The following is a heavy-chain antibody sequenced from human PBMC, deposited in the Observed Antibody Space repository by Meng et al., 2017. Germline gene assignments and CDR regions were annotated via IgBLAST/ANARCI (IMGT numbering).Heavy chain of an antibody. Sequence: LRLSGPGPVKRSQTLSLTCAISGYRVSSNSAAWNWIRQSPSRGLEWLGRTYYRSKWYNDYAVSVKSRITINPDTSKNQFSLQLNSVTPEDTAVYYCARDFGYSGSLDYWGQGTLVTVSS. J-gene: IGHJ4*02. CDR1: GYRVSSNSAA. V-gene: IGHV6-1*01. D-gene: IGHD3-10*01. CDR2: TYYRSKWYN. CDR3: ARDFGYSGSLDY.